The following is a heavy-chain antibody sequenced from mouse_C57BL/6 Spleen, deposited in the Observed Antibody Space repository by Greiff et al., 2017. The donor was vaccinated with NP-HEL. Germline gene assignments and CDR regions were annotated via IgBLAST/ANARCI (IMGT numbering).Heavy chain of an antibody. V-gene: IGHV5-4*01. Sequence: EVQGVESGGGLVKPGGSLKLSCAASGFTFSSYAMSWVRQTPEKRLEWVATISDGGSYTYYPDNVKGRFTISRDNAKNNLYLQMSHLKSEDTAMYYCARRILTNLRGYFDVWGTGTTVTVSS. J-gene: IGHJ1*03. D-gene: IGHD1-1*01. CDR2: ISDGGSYT. CDR3: ARRILTNLRGYFDV. CDR1: GFTFSSYA.